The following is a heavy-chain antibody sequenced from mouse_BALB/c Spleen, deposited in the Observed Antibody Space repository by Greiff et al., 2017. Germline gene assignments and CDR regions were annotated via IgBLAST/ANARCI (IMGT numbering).Heavy chain of an antibody. D-gene: IGHD2-3*01. Sequence: EVQLVESGPSLVKPSQTLSLTCSVTGDSITSGYWNWIRKFPGNKLEYMGYISYSGSTYYNPSLKSRISITRDTSKNQYYLQLNSVTTEDTATYYCARGGDGYYGYFDVWGAGTTVTVSS. CDR2: ISYSGST. J-gene: IGHJ1*01. V-gene: IGHV3-8*02. CDR3: ARGGDGYYGYFDV. CDR1: GDSITSGY.